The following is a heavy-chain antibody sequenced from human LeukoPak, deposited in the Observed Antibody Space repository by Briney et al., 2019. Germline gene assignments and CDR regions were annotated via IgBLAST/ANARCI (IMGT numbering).Heavy chain of an antibody. CDR3: AKDRHSTYYYGMDV. D-gene: IGHD4-11*01. J-gene: IGHJ6*02. CDR2: ISYDGSNK. Sequence: GGSLRLSCAASGFTFSSYCMHWVRQAPGKGLEWVAVISYDGSNKYYADSVKGRFTISRDNSKNTLYLQMNSLRAEDTAVYYCAKDRHSTYYYGMDVWGQGTTVTVSS. CDR1: GFTFSSYC. V-gene: IGHV3-30*18.